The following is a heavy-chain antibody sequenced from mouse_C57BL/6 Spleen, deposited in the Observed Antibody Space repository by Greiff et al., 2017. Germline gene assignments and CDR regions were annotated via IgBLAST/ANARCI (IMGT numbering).Heavy chain of an antibody. CDR2: IYPSDSET. Sequence: QVQLQQSGAELVRPGSSVKLSCKASGYTFTSYWMDWVKQRPGQGLEWIGNIYPSDSETHYNQKFKDKATLTVDKSSSTAYMQLSSLTSEDSAVYYCARDYGSSYGYFDVWGTGTTVTVSS. V-gene: IGHV1-61*01. CDR1: GYTFTSYW. CDR3: ARDYGSSYGYFDV. J-gene: IGHJ1*03. D-gene: IGHD1-1*01.